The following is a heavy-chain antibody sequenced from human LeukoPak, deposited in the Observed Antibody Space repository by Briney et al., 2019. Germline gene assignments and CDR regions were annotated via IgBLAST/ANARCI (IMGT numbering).Heavy chain of an antibody. CDR3: ARGSIPKYGGYSGYLPPTPIDY. V-gene: IGHV1-2*04. CDR2: INPNSGGT. Sequence: ASVKVSCKASGYTFTGYYMHWVRQAPGQGLEWMGWINPNSGGTNYAQKFQGWVTMTRDTSISTAYMELSRLRSDDTAVYYCARGSIPKYGGYSGYLPPTPIDYWGQGTLVTVSS. D-gene: IGHD5-12*01. CDR1: GYTFTGYY. J-gene: IGHJ4*02.